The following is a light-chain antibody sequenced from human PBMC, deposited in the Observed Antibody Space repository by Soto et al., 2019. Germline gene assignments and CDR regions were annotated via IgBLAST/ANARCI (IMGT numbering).Light chain of an antibody. Sequence: EIVITQSPVTLSVSPGERATLSCRASRSVDGKLAWYQQKPGQAPRLLIYGASTRATGIPARFSGSGSGTEFTLTISSLQSEDFAVYYCQQYANRPPLTFGGGTKV. J-gene: IGKJ4*01. CDR1: RSVDGK. CDR3: QQYANRPPLT. CDR2: GAS. V-gene: IGKV3-15*01.